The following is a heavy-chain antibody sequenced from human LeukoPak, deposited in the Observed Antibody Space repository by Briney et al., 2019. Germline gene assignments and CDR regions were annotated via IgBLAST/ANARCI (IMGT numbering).Heavy chain of an antibody. D-gene: IGHD2-2*02. V-gene: IGHV4-39*01. CDR1: GGSISSSSYY. CDR3: ARHFKVVVPAVISALDWFDP. Sequence: SETLSLTCTVSGGSISSSSYYWGWIRQPPGKGLEWIGSIYYSGSTYYNPSLKSRVTISVDTSKNQFSLKLSSVTAADTAVYYCARHFKVVVPAVISALDWFDPWGQGTLVTVSS. J-gene: IGHJ5*02. CDR2: IYYSGST.